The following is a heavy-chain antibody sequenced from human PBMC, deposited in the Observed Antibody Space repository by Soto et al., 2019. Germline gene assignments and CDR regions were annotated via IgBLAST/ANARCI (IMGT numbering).Heavy chain of an antibody. CDR3: ARGRAGYCSSTSCYYDY. D-gene: IGHD2-2*01. Sequence: ASVKVSCKASGYTFTSYDINWVRQATGQGLERMGRMNPNSVITCFAQKFQGRVTMTRNTSISTAYMELSSLRSEDTAVFYCARGRAGYCSSTSCYYDYWGQGTLVTVSS. V-gene: IGHV1-8*01. CDR1: GYTFTSYD. CDR2: MNPNSVIT. J-gene: IGHJ4*02.